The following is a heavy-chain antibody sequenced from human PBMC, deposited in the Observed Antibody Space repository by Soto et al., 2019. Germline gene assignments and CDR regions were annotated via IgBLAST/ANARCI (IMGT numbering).Heavy chain of an antibody. D-gene: IGHD6-19*01. J-gene: IGHJ4*02. CDR1: GYIFTGYY. V-gene: IGHV1-2*04. Sequence: VASVKVSCKASGYIFTGYYMHWVRQAPGQGLEWMGWINPNSGDTNYAQKFQGWVTMTRDTSISTAYMELSRLTFDDTAVYYCARGSRIAVAGNPFSDYWGQGTLVTVSS. CDR2: INPNSGDT. CDR3: ARGSRIAVAGNPFSDY.